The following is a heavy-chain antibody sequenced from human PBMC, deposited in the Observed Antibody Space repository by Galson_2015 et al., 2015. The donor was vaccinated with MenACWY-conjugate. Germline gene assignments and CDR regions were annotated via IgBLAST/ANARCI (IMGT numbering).Heavy chain of an antibody. D-gene: IGHD6-6*01. V-gene: IGHV3-23*01. Sequence: SLRLSCAASGFTFRDYAMTWVRLAPGTGLEWISAISGSGANTYYADSVKGHFTISRDNSKDTVYLQLNSLRAEDTAVYYCAKTQKLIYFYYGMDVWGQGTTVTVSS. J-gene: IGHJ6*02. CDR3: AKTQKLIYFYYGMDV. CDR1: GFTFRDYA. CDR2: ISGSGANT.